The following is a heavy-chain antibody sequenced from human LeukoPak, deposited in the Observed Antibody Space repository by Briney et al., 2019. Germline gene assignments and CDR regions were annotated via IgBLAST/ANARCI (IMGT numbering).Heavy chain of an antibody. CDR2: INHSGST. V-gene: IGHV4-34*01. J-gene: IGHJ3*02. CDR3: ARALKRITIFGVAQFDAFDI. CDR1: GGSFSGYY. Sequence: SETLSLTCAVYGGSFSGYYWSWIRQTPGKGLEWIGEINHSGSTNYNPSLKSRVTISVDTSKNQFSLKLSSVTAADTAVYYCARALKRITIFGVAQFDAFDIWGQGTMVTVSS. D-gene: IGHD3-3*01.